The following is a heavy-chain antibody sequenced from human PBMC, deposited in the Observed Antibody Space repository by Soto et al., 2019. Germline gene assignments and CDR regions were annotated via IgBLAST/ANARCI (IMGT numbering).Heavy chain of an antibody. Sequence: GGSLRLSCAASGFTFDDYAMHWVRQAPGKGLEWVSLITWDGGRKYYADSVKGRFTISRDNSKNSLYLQMNSLRTEDTDLYYCAKGPRYCSGDSCYNWFDPWGQGTLVTVSS. CDR1: GFTFDDYA. CDR2: ITWDGGRK. J-gene: IGHJ5*02. V-gene: IGHV3-43*02. D-gene: IGHD2-15*01. CDR3: AKGPRYCSGDSCYNWFDP.